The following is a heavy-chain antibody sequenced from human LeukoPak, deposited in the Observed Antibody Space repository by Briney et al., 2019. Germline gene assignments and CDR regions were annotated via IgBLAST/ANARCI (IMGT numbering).Heavy chain of an antibody. J-gene: IGHJ4*02. CDR1: GFTFSSYE. V-gene: IGHV3-21*01. D-gene: IGHD1-26*01. Sequence: PGGSLRLSCAASGFTFSSYEMNWVRQAPGKGLEWVSSISSSSSYIYYADSVKGRFTISRDNAKNSLYLQMNSLRAEDTAVYYCARGPTDSGSYSDYWGQGTLVTVSS. CDR3: ARGPTDSGSYSDY. CDR2: ISSSSSYI.